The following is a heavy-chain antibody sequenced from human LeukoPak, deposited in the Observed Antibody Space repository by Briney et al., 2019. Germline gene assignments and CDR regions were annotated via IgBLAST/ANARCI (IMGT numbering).Heavy chain of an antibody. Sequence: PSETLSLTCIVSGYSINGGYYWGWIRQPPGKGLEWIGNIRHSASTYYNPSLRSRVTISLDTSENHFSLKLNSVTAADTAVYYCARGGGIATRGFDYWGQGTLVTVS. CDR3: ARGGGIATRGFDY. J-gene: IGHJ4*02. CDR1: GYSINGGYY. CDR2: IRHSAST. D-gene: IGHD3-16*02. V-gene: IGHV4-38-2*02.